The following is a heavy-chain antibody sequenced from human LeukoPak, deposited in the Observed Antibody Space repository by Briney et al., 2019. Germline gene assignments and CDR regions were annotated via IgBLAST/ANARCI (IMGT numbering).Heavy chain of an antibody. CDR2: INPDSGGT. D-gene: IGHD3-16*02. Sequence: ASVKVSCKTSGYTFTGYYIQWVRQAPGQGREWMGYINPDSGGTNYAQEVQGRVTMTRDTSISTAYMELNRLRSDDTAVYYCARGEMITLGGVIVISTFDIWGQGTMVTVS. CDR1: GYTFTGYY. V-gene: IGHV1-2*02. J-gene: IGHJ3*02. CDR3: ARGEMITLGGVIVISTFDI.